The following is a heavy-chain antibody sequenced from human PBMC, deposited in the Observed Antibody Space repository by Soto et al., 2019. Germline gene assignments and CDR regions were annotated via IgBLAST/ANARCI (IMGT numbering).Heavy chain of an antibody. CDR3: ARGDGYGGGSLDH. CDR1: GYTFTSYV. J-gene: IGHJ4*02. CDR2: INGGNGDT. V-gene: IGHV1-3*01. Sequence: QVQLVQSGAEVKKPGASVTVSCKASGYTFTSYVIHWVRQAPGQRLEWMGWINGGNGDTKYSQKFQDRVTFSRDKSASTAYMDVNSLTSEDTAVFYCARGDGYGGGSLDHWGQGTLVTVSS. D-gene: IGHD3-22*01.